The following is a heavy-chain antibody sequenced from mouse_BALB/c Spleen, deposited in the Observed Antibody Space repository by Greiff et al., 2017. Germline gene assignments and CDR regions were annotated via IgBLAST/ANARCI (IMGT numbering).Heavy chain of an antibody. V-gene: IGHV8-8*01. Sequence: QVTLKESGPGILQPSQTLSLTCSFSGFSLSTSGMGVGWIRQPSGKGLEWLAHIWWDDDKRYNPALKSRLTISKDTSSNQVFLKIASVDTADTATYDCARIGGGYTGYDFDYWGQGTTLTVSS. J-gene: IGHJ2*01. CDR3: ARIGGGYTGYDFDY. CDR1: GFSLSTSGMG. CDR2: IWWDDDK. D-gene: IGHD2-2*01.